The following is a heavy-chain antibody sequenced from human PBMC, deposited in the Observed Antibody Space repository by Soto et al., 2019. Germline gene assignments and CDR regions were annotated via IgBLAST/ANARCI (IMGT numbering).Heavy chain of an antibody. V-gene: IGHV3-21*04. CDR2: ISSASSET. D-gene: IGHD1-26*01. CDR1: GFTFSRVS. J-gene: IGHJ4*02. Sequence: GGSLRLSCEASGFTFSRVSMNWVRQVPGKGLEWVASISSASSETWYADSVKGRFIISRDNAQNSLFLQMNTLSPDDTAVYYCGRGRSGQIVVFYWGQGTPVTVSS. CDR3: GRGRSGQIVVFY.